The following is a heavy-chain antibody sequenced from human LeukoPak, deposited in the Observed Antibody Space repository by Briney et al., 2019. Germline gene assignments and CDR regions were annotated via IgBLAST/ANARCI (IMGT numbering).Heavy chain of an antibody. J-gene: IGHJ4*02. V-gene: IGHV6-1*01. CDR3: ARDAGSGWSSFDY. D-gene: IGHD6-19*01. CDR1: GDSVSSNSAA. CDR2: TYYRSKWYN. Sequence: SQTLSLTFAISGDSVSSNSAAWHWIRQSPSRGLEWLGRTYYRSKWYNHYAVSMKSRITINPNTSKDQFSLQLNSVTPEDTAVYYCARDAGSGWSSFDYWGQGTLVTVSS.